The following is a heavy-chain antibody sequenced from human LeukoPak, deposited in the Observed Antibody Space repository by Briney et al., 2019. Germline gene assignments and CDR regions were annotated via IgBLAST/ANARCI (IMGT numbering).Heavy chain of an antibody. CDR1: GYTFTSYD. CDR2: MDPNSGNT. J-gene: IGHJ5*02. D-gene: IGHD3-9*01. Sequence: GASVKVSCXASGYTFTSYDINWVRQATGQGLEWMGWMDPNSGNTGYAQKFQVRVTMTRNTSISTAYMELSSLRSEDTAVYYCARDVRGRILTGGLHEGFDPWGQGNLVTVSS. CDR3: ARDVRGRILTGGLHEGFDP. V-gene: IGHV1-8*01.